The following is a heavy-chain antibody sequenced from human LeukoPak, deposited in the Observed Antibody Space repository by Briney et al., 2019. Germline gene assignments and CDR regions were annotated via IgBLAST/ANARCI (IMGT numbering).Heavy chain of an antibody. CDR1: GFTFSSYA. Sequence: PGGSLRLSCAASGFTFSSYAMSWVRQAPGKGLEWVSAISGSGGSTYYADSVKGRFTISRDNSKNTLYLQMNSLRAEDTAVYYCAKGRRVRADTATVPALSDYWGQGTLVTVSS. J-gene: IGHJ4*02. D-gene: IGHD5-18*01. V-gene: IGHV3-23*01. CDR2: ISGSGGST. CDR3: AKGRRVRADTATVPALSDY.